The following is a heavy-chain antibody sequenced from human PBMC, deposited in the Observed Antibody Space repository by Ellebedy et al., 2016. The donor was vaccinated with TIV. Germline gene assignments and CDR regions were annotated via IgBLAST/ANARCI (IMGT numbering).Heavy chain of an antibody. Sequence: GGSLRLXCAASGFTFSRYDMHWVRQSTRKGLEWVASIDNAGDTYYPGSVKGRFTISRENAKNSLYLQMISLRVEDTAVYYCTRFEIISGGGYGMDVWGQGTTVTVSS. V-gene: IGHV3-13*01. CDR3: TRFEIISGGGYGMDV. CDR1: GFTFSRYD. CDR2: IDNAGDT. D-gene: IGHD3-16*01. J-gene: IGHJ6*02.